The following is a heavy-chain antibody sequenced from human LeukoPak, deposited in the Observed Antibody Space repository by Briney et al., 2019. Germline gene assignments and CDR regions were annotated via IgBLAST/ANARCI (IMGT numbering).Heavy chain of an antibody. V-gene: IGHV3-30*04. Sequence: PGGSLRLSCAASGFTFSSYAMHWVRQAPGKGLEWVAVISYDGSNIYYADSVKGRFTVSRDNSKNLLYLQMNSLRAEDTAVYYCAYYHVKEEPPTFWGQGTLVTVSS. CDR3: AYYHVKEEPPTF. CDR2: ISYDGSNI. J-gene: IGHJ4*02. D-gene: IGHD3-3*02. CDR1: GFTFSSYA.